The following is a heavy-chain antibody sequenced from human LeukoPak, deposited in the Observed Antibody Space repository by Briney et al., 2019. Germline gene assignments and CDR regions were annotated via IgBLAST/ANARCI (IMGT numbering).Heavy chain of an antibody. D-gene: IGHD2/OR15-2a*01. CDR2: IFCSGNT. CDR1: GDSITTSY. V-gene: IGHV4-59*01. CDR3: ARGRLSPSAFRPFEH. Sequence: SETLSLTCSVSGDSITTSYWNWIRQPPGQGLEWIGSIFCSGNTKYNPALQSRVTISVDTSKNQFSLEVNSVTAADTAVYYCARGRLSPSAFRPFEHWGRGTLVTVSS. J-gene: IGHJ4*02.